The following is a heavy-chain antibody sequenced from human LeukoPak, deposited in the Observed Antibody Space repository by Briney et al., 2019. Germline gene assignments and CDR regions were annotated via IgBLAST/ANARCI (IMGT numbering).Heavy chain of an antibody. V-gene: IGHV4-34*01. Sequence: PSETLSLTCTVSGGSISSYYWSWIRQPPGKGLEWIGEINHSGSTYYNPSLKSRVTISVDTSKNQFSLNLSSVTAPDTAVYYCARHIRGHDAFDIWGQGTMVAVSS. J-gene: IGHJ3*02. CDR2: INHSGST. CDR3: ARHIRGHDAFDI. CDR1: GGSISSYY. D-gene: IGHD2-21*01.